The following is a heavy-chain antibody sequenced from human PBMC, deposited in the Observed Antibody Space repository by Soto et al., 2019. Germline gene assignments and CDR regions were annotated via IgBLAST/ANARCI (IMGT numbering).Heavy chain of an antibody. CDR3: ARADAIHGGRYYYYGMDV. D-gene: IGHD4-17*01. Sequence: QVQLVQSGAAVKKPGSSVKVSCKASGGTFSSYTISWVRQAPGQGLEWMGRIIPILGIANYAQKFQGRVTITADKSTSTAYMELSSLRSEDTAVYYCARADAIHGGRYYYYGMDVWGQGTTVTVSS. CDR2: IIPILGIA. CDR1: GGTFSSYT. V-gene: IGHV1-69*02. J-gene: IGHJ6*02.